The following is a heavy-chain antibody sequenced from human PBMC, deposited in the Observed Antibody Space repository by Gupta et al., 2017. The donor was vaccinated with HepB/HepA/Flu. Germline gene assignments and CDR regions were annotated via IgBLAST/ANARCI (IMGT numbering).Heavy chain of an antibody. CDR3: ARFAPDYCSSTSCYAGGYFDY. Sequence: QVQLVESGGGVVQPGRSLRLSCAASGFTFSSYGMHWVRQAPGKGLEWVAVIWYDGSNKYYADSVKGRFTISRDNSKNTLYLQMNSLRAEDTAVYYCARFAPDYCSSTSCYAGGYFDYWGQGTLVTVSS. V-gene: IGHV3-33*01. CDR2: IWYDGSNK. J-gene: IGHJ4*02. CDR1: GFTFSSYG. D-gene: IGHD2-2*01.